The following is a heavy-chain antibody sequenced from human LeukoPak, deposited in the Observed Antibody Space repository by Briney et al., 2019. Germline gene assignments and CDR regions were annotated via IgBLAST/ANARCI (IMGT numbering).Heavy chain of an antibody. D-gene: IGHD4-17*01. J-gene: IGHJ4*02. CDR1: GGSISSGSYY. CDR2: IYTSGST. V-gene: IGHV4-61*02. CDR3: AAKGAVYGDPFDY. Sequence: PSQTLSLTCTVSGGSISSGSYYWSWIRQPAGKGLEWIGRIYTSGSTNYNPSLKSRVTISVDTSKNQFSLKLSSVTAADTAVYYCAAKGAVYGDPFDYWGQGTLVTVSS.